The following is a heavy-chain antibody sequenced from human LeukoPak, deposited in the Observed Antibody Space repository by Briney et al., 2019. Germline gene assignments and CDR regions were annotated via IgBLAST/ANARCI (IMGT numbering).Heavy chain of an antibody. D-gene: IGHD3-22*01. CDR1: GFTFSNYG. Sequence: PGGSLRHSCAASGFTFSNYGIHWVRQAPGKGLEGVAVISYDGSNKYYAESVKGRFTISRDNSTNTLYLQMNSLRAEDTAVYYCAKGYGFDSSGSEHYFENWGQGILVTVSS. J-gene: IGHJ4*02. CDR2: ISYDGSNK. V-gene: IGHV3-30*18. CDR3: AKGYGFDSSGSEHYFEN.